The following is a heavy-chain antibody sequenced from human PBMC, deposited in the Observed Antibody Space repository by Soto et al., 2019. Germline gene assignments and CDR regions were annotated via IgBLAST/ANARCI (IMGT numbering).Heavy chain of an antibody. CDR3: AKDPSSGWFRLYFDC. D-gene: IGHD6-19*01. Sequence: EVQLLESGGGLVQPGGSLRLSCAASGFTFSNYAMSWVRQAPGRGLEWVSAVSGSGGSTYYADSVKGRFTISRDNSENTLYLQMNSLRAEDTAVYYCAKDPSSGWFRLYFDCWGQGTLVTASS. CDR2: VSGSGGST. J-gene: IGHJ4*02. V-gene: IGHV3-23*01. CDR1: GFTFSNYA.